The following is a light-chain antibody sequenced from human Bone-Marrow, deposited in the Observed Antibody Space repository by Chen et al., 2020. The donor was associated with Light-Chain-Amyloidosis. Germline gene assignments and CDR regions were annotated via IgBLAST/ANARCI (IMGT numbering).Light chain of an antibody. J-gene: IGKJ4*01. CDR1: QSVSSY. Sequence: EIVLTQSPATLSLSPGERATLSCRASQSVSSYLAWYQQKPGQAPRLLIYDASNRATGIPARFSGSGSGTDFTLTSSSLEPEDLAVYYCQQRSKWPLAVGGGTKVEIK. CDR3: QQRSKWPLA. CDR2: DAS. V-gene: IGKV3-11*01.